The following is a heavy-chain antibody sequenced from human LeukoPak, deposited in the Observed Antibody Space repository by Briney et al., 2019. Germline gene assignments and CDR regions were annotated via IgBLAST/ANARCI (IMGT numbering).Heavy chain of an antibody. CDR1: GYTFTDYY. V-gene: IGHV1-2*02. CDR2: ISPNSGGA. D-gene: IGHD3-16*02. CDR3: ARDLQTGGMIAFGGVITPGDY. J-gene: IGHJ4*02. Sequence: ASVKVSCKASGYTFTDYYMHWVRQAPGQGLEWMGWISPNSGGANYAQKFQGRVTMTRDTSISTAYMELRRLRSDDTAVYYCARDLQTGGMIAFGGVITPGDYWGQGTLVTVSS.